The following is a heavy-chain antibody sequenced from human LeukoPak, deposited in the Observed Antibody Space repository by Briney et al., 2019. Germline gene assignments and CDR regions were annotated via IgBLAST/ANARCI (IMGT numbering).Heavy chain of an antibody. CDR2: INGDGSHS. Sequence: GGSLRLSCAASGFSFSNYWMTWVRQAPGKGLGRVADINGDGSHSYCVDSVKGRFTLSRDNAKNSLFLQMSSLRAEDTAVYYCVKNSGWYCLDYWGQGTLVTVSS. CDR1: GFSFSNYW. D-gene: IGHD6-13*01. CDR3: VKNSGWYCLDY. V-gene: IGHV3-7*03. J-gene: IGHJ4*02.